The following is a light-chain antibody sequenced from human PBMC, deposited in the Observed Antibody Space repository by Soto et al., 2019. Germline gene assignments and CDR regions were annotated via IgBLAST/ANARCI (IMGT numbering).Light chain of an antibody. J-gene: IGLJ2*01. CDR2: AVS. CDR1: SNDVGGYNH. V-gene: IGLV2-14*01. CDR3: CSYTSLSTVV. Sequence: QSALTQPASVSGSPGQSIPISCTGTSNDVGGYNHVSWYQHSPGKAPTLILFAVSDRPSGVSHRFSGSKSGNTASLTISGLQAEDEADYYCCSYTSLSTVVFGGGTELTVL.